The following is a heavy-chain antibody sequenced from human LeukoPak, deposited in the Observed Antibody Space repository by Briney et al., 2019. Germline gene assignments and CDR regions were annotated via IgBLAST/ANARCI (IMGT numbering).Heavy chain of an antibody. V-gene: IGHV3-21*01. Sequence: PGGSLRLSCAASGFTFSSYSMNWVRQAPGKGLEWVSSISSSSSYIYYADSVKGRFTISRDNAKNSLYLQMNSLRAEDTAVYYCARRRGVPAAYFDPWGQGTLATVSS. CDR2: ISSSSSYI. D-gene: IGHD2-2*01. J-gene: IGHJ5*02. CDR3: ARRRGVPAAYFDP. CDR1: GFTFSSYS.